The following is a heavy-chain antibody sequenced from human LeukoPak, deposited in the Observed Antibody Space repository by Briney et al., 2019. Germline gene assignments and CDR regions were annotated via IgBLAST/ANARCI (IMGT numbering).Heavy chain of an antibody. Sequence: SETLSLTCAVYGGSFSGYYWSWIRQPRGKGLEWIGEINHSGSTNYNPSLKSRVTISVDTSKNQFSLKLSSVTAADTAVYYCARIKYSSEYWGQGTLVTVSS. CDR2: INHSGST. D-gene: IGHD6-25*01. J-gene: IGHJ4*02. V-gene: IGHV4-34*01. CDR1: GGSFSGYY. CDR3: ARIKYSSEY.